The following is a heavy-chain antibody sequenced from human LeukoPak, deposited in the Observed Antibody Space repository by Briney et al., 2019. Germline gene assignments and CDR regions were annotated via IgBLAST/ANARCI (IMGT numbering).Heavy chain of an antibody. J-gene: IGHJ5*02. CDR1: GYSISTSYY. Sequence: SETLSLTCTVSGYSISTSYYWSWIRQPPGKGLEWIGEINHSGSTNYNPSLKSRVTISVDTSKNQFSLKLSSVTAADTAVYYCARHRRTYYYDSSGYYHGNWFDPWGQGTLVTVSS. D-gene: IGHD3-22*01. CDR3: ARHRRTYYYDSSGYYHGNWFDP. CDR2: INHSGST. V-gene: IGHV4-34*01.